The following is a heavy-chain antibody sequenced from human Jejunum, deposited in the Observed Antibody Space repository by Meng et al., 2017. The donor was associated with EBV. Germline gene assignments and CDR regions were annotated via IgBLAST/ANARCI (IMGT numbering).Heavy chain of an antibody. CDR1: GNPFTNNG. V-gene: IGHV1-18*01. CDR3: TIRSHCDGGICYSYDY. Sequence: VQLEQSGAGVKEPGASVKVSCKASGNPFTNNGVSWVRQAPGQGLEWMGWISAYNGNTDYAQKLQGRVTMTTDTPTSTAYMELRSLRSDDTAVYYCTIRSHCDGGICYSYDYWGQGTLVTVSS. CDR2: ISAYNGNT. J-gene: IGHJ4*02. D-gene: IGHD2-15*01.